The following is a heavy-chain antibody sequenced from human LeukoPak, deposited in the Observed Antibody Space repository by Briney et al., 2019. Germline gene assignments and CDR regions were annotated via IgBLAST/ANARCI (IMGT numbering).Heavy chain of an antibody. CDR1: GFTFSSYS. D-gene: IGHD1/OR15-1a*01. CDR2: ISSSSSTI. V-gene: IGHV3-48*04. CDR3: ARVSGDGSWNSQTYYLDY. J-gene: IGHJ4*02. Sequence: GGSLRLSCAASGFTFSSYSMNWVRQAPGKGLDWVSYISSSSSTIYYADSVKGRFTISRDNAKNSLYLQMNSLRAEDTAVYYCARVSGDGSWNSQTYYLDYWGQGTLVTVSS.